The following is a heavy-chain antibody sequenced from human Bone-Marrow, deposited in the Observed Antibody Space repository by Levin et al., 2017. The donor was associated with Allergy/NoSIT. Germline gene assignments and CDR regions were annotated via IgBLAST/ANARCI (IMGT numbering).Heavy chain of an antibody. V-gene: IGHV3-23*01. D-gene: IGHD2-15*01. CDR3: ANSIVVVAATGAFDY. Sequence: PGESLKISCAASGFTFSSYAMSWVRQAPGKGLEWVSAISGSGGSTYYADSVKGRFTISRDNSKNTLYLQMNSLRAEDTAVYYCANSIVVVAATGAFDYWGQGTLVTVSS. J-gene: IGHJ4*02. CDR2: ISGSGGST. CDR1: GFTFSSYA.